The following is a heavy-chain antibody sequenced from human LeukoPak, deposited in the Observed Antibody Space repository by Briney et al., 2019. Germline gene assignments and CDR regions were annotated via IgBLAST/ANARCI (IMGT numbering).Heavy chain of an antibody. CDR3: ARPVDSGTYYRYFDY. Sequence: GGSLRLSCAASGFPFSSYSMNWVRQAPGKGLEWVSSISSSSSNIFYADSVKGRFTISRDNARSSLYLQMSSLRPEDTAVYYCARPVDSGTYYRYFDYWGQGTLVTVSS. CDR1: GFPFSSYS. V-gene: IGHV3-21*01. D-gene: IGHD1-26*01. J-gene: IGHJ4*02. CDR2: ISSSSSNI.